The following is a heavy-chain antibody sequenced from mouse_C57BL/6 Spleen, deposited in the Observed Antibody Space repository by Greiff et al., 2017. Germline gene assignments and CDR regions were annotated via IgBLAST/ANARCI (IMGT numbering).Heavy chain of an antibody. Sequence: DVKLVESGGGLVQPGGSMKLSCAASGFTFSDAWMDWVRQSPEKGLEWVADIRNKANNHATYYAESVQGRFTISRDDSKSSVYLQMNSLRAEDTGIYYCTSEGNYDSFAYWGQGTLVTVSA. CDR1: GFTFSDAW. CDR3: TSEGNYDSFAY. V-gene: IGHV6-6*01. CDR2: IRNKANNHAT. J-gene: IGHJ3*01. D-gene: IGHD2-4*01.